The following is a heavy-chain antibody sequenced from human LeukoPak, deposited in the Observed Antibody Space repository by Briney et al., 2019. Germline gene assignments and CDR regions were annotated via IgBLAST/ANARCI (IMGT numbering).Heavy chain of an antibody. Sequence: GGSLRLSCAASEFDFSTHAMTWVRQAPGKGLEWVSAISISGTKTYYADSVKGRFTISRDNSKNTLYLQMYSLRAEDTAVYYCANEIRPNDYWGQGSLVTVSS. D-gene: IGHD4-17*01. CDR3: ANEIRPNDY. CDR2: ISISGTKT. V-gene: IGHV3-23*01. CDR1: EFDFSTHA. J-gene: IGHJ4*02.